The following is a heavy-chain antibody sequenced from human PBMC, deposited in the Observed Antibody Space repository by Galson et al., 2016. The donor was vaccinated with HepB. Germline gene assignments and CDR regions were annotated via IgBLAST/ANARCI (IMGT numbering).Heavy chain of an antibody. CDR3: EIGRPEKPGQCANGDCPPLRY. V-gene: IGHV3-21*01. CDR2: VSIGSDYM. CDR1: GFSFSSYA. J-gene: IGHJ4*02. Sequence: SLRLSCAASGFSFSSYALNWVRQAPERGPEWVSSVSIGSDYMYYTDSVKGRFTISRDNAKNSLFLHMNNLSVEDTAVYYCEIGRPEKPGQCANGDCPPLRYWGQGTLVTVSS. D-gene: IGHD2-21*01.